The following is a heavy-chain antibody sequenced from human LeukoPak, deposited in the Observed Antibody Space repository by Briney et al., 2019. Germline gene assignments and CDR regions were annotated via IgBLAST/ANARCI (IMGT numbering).Heavy chain of an antibody. CDR1: GGSLRGYY. V-gene: IGHV4-34*01. Sequence: SETLSLTCAVSGGSLRGYYWSWIRQSPGKGLEWIGEVNHRGSAHYSPSLKSRVTISLDTSKNEFSLTMNFVTAADTSMYFFARGNSGGAFGDFYYFMDVWGKGTTVSVSS. CDR3: ARGNSGGAFGDFYYFMDV. D-gene: IGHD1-1*01. CDR2: VNHRGSA. J-gene: IGHJ6*03.